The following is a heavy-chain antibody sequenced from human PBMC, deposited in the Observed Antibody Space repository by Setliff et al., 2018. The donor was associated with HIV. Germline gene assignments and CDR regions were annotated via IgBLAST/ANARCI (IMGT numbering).Heavy chain of an antibody. Sequence: PGGSLRLSCTASGFTFGDYAMHWVRQAPGKGLEWVSGVTSDSGNIDYADSVKGRFTISRDNAKNSLYLQMSSLTTEDTGLYYCVKDGALAGRYYHYMDVWGKGTTVTVSS. CDR2: VTSDSGNI. CDR3: VKDGALAGRYYHYMDV. D-gene: IGHD6-19*01. V-gene: IGHV3-9*01. CDR1: GFTFGDYA. J-gene: IGHJ6*03.